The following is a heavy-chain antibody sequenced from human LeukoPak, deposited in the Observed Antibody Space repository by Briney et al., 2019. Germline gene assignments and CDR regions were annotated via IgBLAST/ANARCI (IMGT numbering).Heavy chain of an antibody. CDR1: GGSISSGDYY. J-gene: IGHJ4*02. CDR3: ARVTRRDGSLYFDY. D-gene: IGHD5-24*01. V-gene: IGHV4-30-4*08. CDR2: IYYSGST. Sequence: SQTLSLTCTVSGGSISSGDYYWSCLRQPPGKGLEWIGYIYYSGSTYYNPSLKSRVTISVDTSKNQFSLKLSSVTAADTAVYYRARVTRRDGSLYFDYWGQGTLVTVSS.